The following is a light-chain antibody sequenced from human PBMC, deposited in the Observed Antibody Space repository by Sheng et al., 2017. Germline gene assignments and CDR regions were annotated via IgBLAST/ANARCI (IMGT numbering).Light chain of an antibody. J-gene: IGKJ4*01. CDR2: AAS. V-gene: IGKV1-27*01. CDR1: QGIGNY. Sequence: DIQMTQSPSSLSASVGDRVTITCRASQGIGNYLAWYQQNPGTVPKLLIYAASTLQSGVPSRFSGSGSGTDFTLTISSLQPEDVATYYCQKYNSAPLTFGGGTKVEIK. CDR3: QKYNSAPLT.